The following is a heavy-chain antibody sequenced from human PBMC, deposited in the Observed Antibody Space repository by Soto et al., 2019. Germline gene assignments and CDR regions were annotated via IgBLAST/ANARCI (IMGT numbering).Heavy chain of an antibody. Sequence: QVQLQESGPGQVKPSQTLSLACTVSGGSITSGGHYWSWIRQHPGKGLEWIGYIYDSGSTYSNPSLKSRVTISLDTSKNQFSLKLSSVTAADTAVYYCARAAHYYGSGSMDVW. CDR2: IYDSGST. CDR1: GGSITSGGHY. CDR3: ARAAHYYGSGSMDV. J-gene: IGHJ6*01. V-gene: IGHV4-31*03. D-gene: IGHD3-10*01.